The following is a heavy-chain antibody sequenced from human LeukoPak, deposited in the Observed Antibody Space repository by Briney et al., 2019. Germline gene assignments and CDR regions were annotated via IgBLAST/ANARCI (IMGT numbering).Heavy chain of an antibody. CDR1: GSTFSNYA. D-gene: IGHD3-22*01. CDR3: AKDVHYDRSGYSSPYYFDN. J-gene: IGHJ4*02. V-gene: IGHV3-23*01. Sequence: GGSLRLSCAASGSTFSNYAMTWVRQAPGKGLEWVSSISGNSDNTYYADSVKGWFTISRDNSENTLYVQMNNLRAEDTAIYYCAKDVHYDRSGYSSPYYFDNWGQGTLGTVSS. CDR2: ISGNSDNT.